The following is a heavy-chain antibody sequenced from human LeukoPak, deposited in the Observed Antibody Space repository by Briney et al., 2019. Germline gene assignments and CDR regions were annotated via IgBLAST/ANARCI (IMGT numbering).Heavy chain of an antibody. D-gene: IGHD3-16*01. CDR1: GFTFSSHA. J-gene: IGHJ5*02. CDR2: ISGSGSTT. V-gene: IGHV3-23*01. Sequence: GGSLRLSCAASGFTFSSHAMSWVRQAPGKGLEWVSGISGSGSTTYYADSVKGRFTISRDHSKNTLFLQMNSLRAEDAAEYYCAKAPVGDWGVSDAWGQGTLVTVSS. CDR3: AKAPVGDWGVSDA.